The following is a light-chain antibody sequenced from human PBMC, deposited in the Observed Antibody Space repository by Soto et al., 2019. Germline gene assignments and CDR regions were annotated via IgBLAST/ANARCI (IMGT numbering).Light chain of an antibody. CDR1: QSVSSY. Sequence: EIVLTQSPATLSLSPGERATLSCRASQSVSSYLAWYQQKPGQAPRLLIYDASNRATDIPARFSGSGSGTDFTLTISSLEPEDFAVYYCRHRGPWPLTFGGGTRVEI. J-gene: IGKJ4*01. V-gene: IGKV3-11*01. CDR2: DAS. CDR3: RHRGPWPLT.